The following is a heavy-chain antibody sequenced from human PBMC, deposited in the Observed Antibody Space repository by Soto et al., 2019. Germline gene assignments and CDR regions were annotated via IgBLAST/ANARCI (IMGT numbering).Heavy chain of an antibody. Sequence: QVQLQQWGAGLLKPSETLSLTCAVYGGSFSGYNWSWIRQPPGKGLEWIGENNHSGSTNYNPSLKSRVTISEDTTKDQFSLKLRAVTAADTAVYYCARGGAVAGKVLSIYYMDVWGQGTTVTVSS. J-gene: IGHJ6*03. V-gene: IGHV4-34*01. CDR3: ARGGAVAGKVLSIYYMDV. D-gene: IGHD6-19*01. CDR1: GGSFSGYN. CDR2: NNHSGST.